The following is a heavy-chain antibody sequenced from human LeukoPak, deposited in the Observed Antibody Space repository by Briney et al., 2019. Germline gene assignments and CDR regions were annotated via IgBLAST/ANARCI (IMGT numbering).Heavy chain of an antibody. Sequence: KPSETLSLTCTVSGGSISSYYWSWIRQPPGKGLEWIGYIYYSGRTNYNPSLKSRVTISVDTSKNQFSLKLSSVTAADTAVYYCARELVGATGWFDPWGQGTLVTVSS. CDR1: GGSISSYY. CDR2: IYYSGRT. CDR3: ARELVGATGWFDP. J-gene: IGHJ5*02. V-gene: IGHV4-59*12. D-gene: IGHD1-26*01.